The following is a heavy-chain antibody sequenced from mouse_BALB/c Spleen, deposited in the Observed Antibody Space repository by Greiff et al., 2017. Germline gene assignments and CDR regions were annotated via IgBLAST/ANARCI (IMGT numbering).Heavy chain of an antibody. J-gene: IGHJ1*01. V-gene: IGHV7-3*02. CDR2: IRNKANGYTT. D-gene: IGHD1-1*01. Sequence: EVQLVESGGGLVQPGGSLRLSCATSGFTFTDYYMSWVRQPPGKALEWLGFIRNKANGYTTEYSASVKGRFTISRDNSQSILYLQMNTLRAEDSATYYCARDYGSSYDWYFDVWGAGTTVTVSS. CDR1: GFTFTDYY. CDR3: ARDYGSSYDWYFDV.